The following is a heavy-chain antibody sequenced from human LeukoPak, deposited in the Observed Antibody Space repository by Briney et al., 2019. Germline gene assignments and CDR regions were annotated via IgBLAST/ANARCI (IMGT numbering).Heavy chain of an antibody. Sequence: KSGGSLRLSCAASGFSLSLYTMNWVRQAPGKGLEWVSFMSSGGSSISYADSVKGRFTVSRDDAKTTLFLQMNSLKAEDTAVYYCVRDLVSGLLYTWGQGTLVTVSS. CDR2: MSSGGSSI. D-gene: IGHD2-2*02. CDR3: VRDLVSGLLYT. CDR1: GFSLSLYT. V-gene: IGHV3-21*01. J-gene: IGHJ5*02.